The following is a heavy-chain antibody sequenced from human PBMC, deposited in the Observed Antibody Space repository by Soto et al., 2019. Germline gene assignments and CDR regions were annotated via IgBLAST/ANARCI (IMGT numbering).Heavy chain of an antibody. D-gene: IGHD3-10*01. CDR2: IKSKTDGGTT. V-gene: IGHV3-15*07. CDR1: GFTFSNAW. Sequence: GGSLRLSCAASGFTFSNAWMNWVRQAPGKGQERVSSIKSKTDGGTTDYAAPVKGRFTISRDDSKSTLYLQMNSLKIEDTAVYYCTTEYYYGSGSYYNPNYFDYWGQGTLVTVSS. CDR3: TTEYYYGSGSYYNPNYFDY. J-gene: IGHJ4*02.